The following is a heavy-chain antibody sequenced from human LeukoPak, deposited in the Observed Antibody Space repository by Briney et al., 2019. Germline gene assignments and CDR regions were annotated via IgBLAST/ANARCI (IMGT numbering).Heavy chain of an antibody. CDR1: GGSISSYY. D-gene: IGHD2-15*01. V-gene: IGHV4-59*01. CDR2: IYYSGST. CDR3: ASQGLGYCTGGSCPWFDY. Sequence: SETLSLTCTVSGGSISSYYWSSIRQPPGKGLEWIGYIYYSGSTNYNPSLKSRVTISLATSKNQFSLKLNSVTAADTAVYYCASQGLGYCTGGSCPWFDYWGQGTLVTVSS. J-gene: IGHJ4*01.